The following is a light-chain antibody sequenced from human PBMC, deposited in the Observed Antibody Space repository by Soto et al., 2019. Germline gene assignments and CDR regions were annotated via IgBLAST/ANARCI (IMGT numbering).Light chain of an antibody. CDR1: QDIQTY. J-gene: IGKJ3*01. V-gene: IGKV1-9*01. Sequence: IQLTQSPSSLSASVGDRVSITCRASQDIQTYLAWYQQKRGEAPKLLISGTFTLQSGVPSRFNGSGSGTDFTLTISRLQPEDFATYYCQHLNNYPPFTFGPGTKVDIK. CDR2: GTF. CDR3: QHLNNYPPFT.